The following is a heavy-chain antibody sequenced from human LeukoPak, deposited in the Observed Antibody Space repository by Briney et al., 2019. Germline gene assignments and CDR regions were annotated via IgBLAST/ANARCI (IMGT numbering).Heavy chain of an antibody. CDR2: INHSGST. CDR3: ARSYYSGSGTYRNYYGLDV. V-gene: IGHV4-34*01. Sequence: SETLSLTCAVYSGSFSGYYWSWIRQPPGKGLEWIGEINHSGSTNYNPSLKSRVTISVDTSKNQFSLRLNSVTAADTAVYYCARSYYSGSGTYRNYYGLDVWGQGTTVTVSS. D-gene: IGHD3-10*01. J-gene: IGHJ6*02. CDR1: SGSFSGYY.